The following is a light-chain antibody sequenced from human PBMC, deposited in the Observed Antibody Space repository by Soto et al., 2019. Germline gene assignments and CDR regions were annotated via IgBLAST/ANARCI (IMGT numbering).Light chain of an antibody. CDR1: KSVTANN. J-gene: IGKJ1*01. CDR2: AAS. CDR3: LQYGVPLWT. V-gene: IGKV3-20*01. Sequence: EIALTQSPGTLSLSQGERPPLSCRPVKSVTANNLAWYKQRPGQAPRLLIYAASIGATGVPDRFSGSGSGTDFTLTISRLEPEDFAVYYCLQYGVPLWTFGQGTTVEIK.